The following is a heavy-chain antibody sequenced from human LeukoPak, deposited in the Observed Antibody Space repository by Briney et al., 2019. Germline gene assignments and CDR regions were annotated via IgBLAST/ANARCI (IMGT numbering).Heavy chain of an antibody. V-gene: IGHV4-39*01. CDR1: GDSISRSDSY. CDR3: ARRRYYDGSGYLE. J-gene: IGHJ1*01. D-gene: IGHD3-22*01. Sequence: SETLSLTCSVSGDSISRSDSYWDWIRQPPGNGLEWIGTIYYSARTYYSPSLKSRVTMSVDTPNNQFSLNLRSVTAADTAVYYCARRRYYDGSGYLEWGQGTLLSVSS. CDR2: IYYSART.